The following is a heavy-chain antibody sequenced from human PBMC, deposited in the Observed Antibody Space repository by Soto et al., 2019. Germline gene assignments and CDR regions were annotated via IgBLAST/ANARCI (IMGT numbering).Heavy chain of an antibody. CDR2: ISSSSSYI. CDR3: AREMALAYSNQYYYYYYGMDV. Sequence: GGSLRLSCAASGFTFSSYSMNWVRQAPGKGLEWVSSISSSSSYIYYADSVKGRFTISRDNAKNSLYLQMNSLRAEDTAVYYCAREMALAYSNQYYYYYYGMDVWGQGTTFTVSS. CDR1: GFTFSSYS. J-gene: IGHJ6*02. D-gene: IGHD4-4*01. V-gene: IGHV3-21*01.